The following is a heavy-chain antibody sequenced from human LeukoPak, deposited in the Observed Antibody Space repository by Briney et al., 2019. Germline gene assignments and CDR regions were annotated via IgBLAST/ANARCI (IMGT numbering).Heavy chain of an antibody. CDR3: AREFRKALEWFDP. D-gene: IGHD3-3*01. J-gene: IGHJ5*02. Sequence: SESLSLTCTVSGGSISSYYWSWIRQPPGKGVEWIGYIYESGRINYNTSLKSRVSISVETSKNQFSLNLSSVTAAATAVHYFAREFRKALEWFDPWGQGNLVTVSS. CDR2: IYESGRI. V-gene: IGHV4-59*12. CDR1: GGSISSYY.